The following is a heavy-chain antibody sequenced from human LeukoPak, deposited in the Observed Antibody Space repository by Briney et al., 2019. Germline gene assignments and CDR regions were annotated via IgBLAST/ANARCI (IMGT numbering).Heavy chain of an antibody. J-gene: IGHJ6*02. Sequence: GGSLRLSCAASGFTFSSYGMHWVRQAPGKGLEWVAVISYDGSNKYYADSVKGRFTISRDNSKNTLYLQMNSLRAEDTAVYYCAREVLCSGGSCYYYYYGMDVWGQGTTVTVSS. CDR2: ISYDGSNK. CDR3: AREVLCSGGSCYYYYYGMDV. D-gene: IGHD2-15*01. V-gene: IGHV3-30*03. CDR1: GFTFSSYG.